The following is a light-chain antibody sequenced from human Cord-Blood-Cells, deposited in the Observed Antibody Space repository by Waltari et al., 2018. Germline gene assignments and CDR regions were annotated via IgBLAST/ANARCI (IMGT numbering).Light chain of an antibody. CDR3: SSYTSSSTLV. J-gene: IGLJ3*02. Sequence: QSALTQPASVSGSPAQSITISCTGTSSDDGGYNYVSWYQQHPGKAPKLMIYDVSNRPSGVSNRFSGSKSGNTASLTISGLQAEDEADYYCSSYTSSSTLVFGGGTKLTVL. CDR2: DVS. CDR1: SSDDGGYNY. V-gene: IGLV2-14*03.